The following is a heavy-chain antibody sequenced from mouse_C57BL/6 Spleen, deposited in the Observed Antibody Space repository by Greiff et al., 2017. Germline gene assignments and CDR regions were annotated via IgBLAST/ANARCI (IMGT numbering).Heavy chain of an antibody. CDR3: ARRYYGNYTYAMDY. CDR2: ISSGGSYT. Sequence: EVKLMESGGDLVKPGGSLKLSCAASGFTFSSYGMSWVRQTPDKRLEWVATISSGGSYTYYPDSVKGRFTISRDNAKNTLYLQMSSLKSEDTAMYYCARRYYGNYTYAMDYWGQGTSVTVSS. V-gene: IGHV5-6*02. D-gene: IGHD2-1*01. CDR1: GFTFSSYG. J-gene: IGHJ4*01.